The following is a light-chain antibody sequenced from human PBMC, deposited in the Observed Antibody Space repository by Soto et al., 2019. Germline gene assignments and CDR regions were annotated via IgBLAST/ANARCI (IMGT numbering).Light chain of an antibody. J-gene: IGKJ1*01. Sequence: EIVMTQSPATLTVSPGERATLSCRASQRLSSNLAWYQQKPGQAPRLLIYGVSTRATGSPARFSGSGSGTEFTLTISSLQSEDFAVYYCHQYNNWPPWTFGQGTKVDI. CDR2: GVS. V-gene: IGKV3-15*01. CDR1: QRLSSN. CDR3: HQYNNWPPWT.